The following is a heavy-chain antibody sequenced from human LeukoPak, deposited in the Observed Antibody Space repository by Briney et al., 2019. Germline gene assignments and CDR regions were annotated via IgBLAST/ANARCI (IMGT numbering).Heavy chain of an antibody. CDR3: ARASSGWGAFDY. CDR2: IYHSGST. D-gene: IGHD6-19*01. Sequence: SETLSLTCTVSGYSISSGYYWGWIRQPPGKGLEWIGSIYHSGSTYYNPSLKSRVTISVDTSKNQFSLKLSSVTAADTAVYYCARASSGWGAFDYWGQGTLVTVSS. CDR1: GYSISSGYY. V-gene: IGHV4-38-2*02. J-gene: IGHJ4*02.